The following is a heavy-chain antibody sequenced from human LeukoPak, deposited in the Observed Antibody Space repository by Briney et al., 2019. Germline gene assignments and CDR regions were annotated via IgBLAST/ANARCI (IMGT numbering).Heavy chain of an antibody. CDR2: IYSDGRT. CDR1: GFTVSNKY. V-gene: IGHV3-53*01. Sequence: GGSLRLSCAASGFTVSNKYMTWVRQAPGKGLEWVSLIYSDGRTYYADSVKGRCTISRDNSKNTLYLQMNSLRAEDTAIYYCAKNGDRGAYCTGGTCYPYFYYYMDVWGKGTTVTI. D-gene: IGHD2-15*01. CDR3: AKNGDRGAYCTGGTCYPYFYYYMDV. J-gene: IGHJ6*03.